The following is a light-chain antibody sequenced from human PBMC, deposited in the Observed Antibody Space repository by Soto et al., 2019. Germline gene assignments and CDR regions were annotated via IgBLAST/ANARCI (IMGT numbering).Light chain of an antibody. CDR2: DAS. CDR3: QQRSNWPTT. CDR1: QSVSSY. V-gene: IGKV3-11*01. Sequence: EIVLTQSPATLSLSPGERATLSCRASQSVSSYLAWYQQKPGQAPRLLIYDASNRATGIPARFSGSGSGTEFPLTISSLEPEDFALYYCQQRSNWPTTFGQGTRLEIK. J-gene: IGKJ5*01.